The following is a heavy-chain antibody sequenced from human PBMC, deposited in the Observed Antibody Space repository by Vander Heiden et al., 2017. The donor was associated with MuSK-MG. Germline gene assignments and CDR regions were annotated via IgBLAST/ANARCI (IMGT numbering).Heavy chain of an antibody. D-gene: IGHD3-22*01. CDR3: VRERLIVLVSQHASDWFDP. CDR1: GGSISRRSYY. V-gene: IGHV4-39*01. CDR2: SYYSGST. Sequence: QLQLQESGPGLVKPSETLSLTCTVSGGSISRRSYYWGWIRQPPGKGLEWIGSSYYSGSTYYNPPLKRRVTISVDTSKNQFSLKLSSVTAADTAVYYCVRERLIVLVSQHASDWFDPWVQGTLVTVSS. J-gene: IGHJ5*02.